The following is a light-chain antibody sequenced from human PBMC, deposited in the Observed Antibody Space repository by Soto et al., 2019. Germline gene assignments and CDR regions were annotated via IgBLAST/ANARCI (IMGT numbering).Light chain of an antibody. V-gene: IGKV2-24*01. CDR2: KIS. CDR3: MQVTHFPYT. Sequence: DIVMTQTPLFSPVTLGQPASISCRSSQSLAHSDGNTYLSWLHQRPGQPPRLLIYKISNRFFGVPDRFSGSGAGTDFTLRISRVEAEDVGIYYCMQVTHFPYTFGQGSKLEI. J-gene: IGKJ2*01. CDR1: QSLAHSDGNTY.